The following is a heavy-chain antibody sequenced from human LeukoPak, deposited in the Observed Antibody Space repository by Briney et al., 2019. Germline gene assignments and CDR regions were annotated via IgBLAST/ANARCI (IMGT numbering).Heavy chain of an antibody. V-gene: IGHV1-69*05. D-gene: IGHD3-9*01. CDR3: ARDRPKLRYFDWLYAFDI. CDR1: GGTFSSYA. CDR2: IIPIFGTA. Sequence: SVKVSCKASGGTFSSYAISWVRQAPGQGLEWMGRIIPIFGTANYAQKLQGRVTITTDESTSTAYMELRSLRSDDTAVYYCARDRPKLRYFDWLYAFDIWGQGTMVTVSS. J-gene: IGHJ3*02.